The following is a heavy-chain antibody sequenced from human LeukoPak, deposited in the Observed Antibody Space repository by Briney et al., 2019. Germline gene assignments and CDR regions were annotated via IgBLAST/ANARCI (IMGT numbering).Heavy chain of an antibody. Sequence: SQTLSLTCTVSDGSICSGGYYWSWIRQPPGKGLEWIGYIYHSGSTYYNPSLKSRVTISVDRSKNQFSLKLSSVTAADTAVYYCASNNWGSKGYWGQGTLVTVSS. V-gene: IGHV4-30-2*01. J-gene: IGHJ4*02. CDR1: DGSICSGGYY. CDR3: ASNNWGSKGY. CDR2: IYHSGST. D-gene: IGHD7-27*01.